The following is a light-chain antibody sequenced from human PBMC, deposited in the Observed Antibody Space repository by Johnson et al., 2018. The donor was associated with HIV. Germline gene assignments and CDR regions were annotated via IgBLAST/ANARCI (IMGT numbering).Light chain of an antibody. J-gene: IGLJ1*01. CDR3: GTWDSSLYVFV. CDR2: ENK. CDR1: SSNIGNNY. V-gene: IGLV1-51*01. Sequence: QSVLTQPPSVSAAPGQKVTISCSGSSSNIGNNYVSWYQQLPGTSPKLLIYENKARPSGIPDRFSGSKSATSATLAIPGLPTGDEADYYCGTWDSSLYVFVFGSGTKVTVL.